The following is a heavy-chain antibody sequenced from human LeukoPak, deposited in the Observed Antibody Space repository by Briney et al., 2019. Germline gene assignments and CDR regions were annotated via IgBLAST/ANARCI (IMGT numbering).Heavy chain of an antibody. CDR3: ARVYGSSCSSTSCYRNWFDP. Sequence: ASVKVSCKASGGTFSFYAINWVRQAPGQGLEWMGRIIPIPGMANYAQKFQGRVTITADESTSTAYMELSSLRSEDTAVYYCARVYGSSCSSTSCYRNWFDPWGQGTLVTVSS. J-gene: IGHJ5*02. CDR1: GGTFSFYA. D-gene: IGHD2-2*02. CDR2: IIPIPGMA. V-gene: IGHV1-69*04.